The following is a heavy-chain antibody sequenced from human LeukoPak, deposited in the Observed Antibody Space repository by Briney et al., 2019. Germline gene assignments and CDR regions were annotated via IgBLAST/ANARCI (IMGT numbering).Heavy chain of an antibody. CDR2: LWYDGRNQ. V-gene: IGHV3-30*02. CDR3: AKDPVAGAPSYYFDN. D-gene: IGHD6-19*01. J-gene: IGHJ4*02. CDR1: GFTFNTYG. Sequence: PGGSLRLSCVASGFTFNTYGMNWVRQAPGKGLEWVSFLWYDGRNQYYADSAKGRFTISRDNPKNTLYLQMSSLRPEDTAVYYCAKDPVAGAPSYYFDNWGQGTLVTVSS.